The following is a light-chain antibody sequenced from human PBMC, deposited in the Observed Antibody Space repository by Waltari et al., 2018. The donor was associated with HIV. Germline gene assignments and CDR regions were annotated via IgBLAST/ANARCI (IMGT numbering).Light chain of an antibody. CDR1: QNVKSN. CDR3: QQYYHWPRT. Sequence: EVVMTQSPATLGVSPGERVTLSCRTSQNVKSNLAWYQQKPGEAPRLLIQDASTTTSGLAARFSGSGSGTDFTLTISSLQSEDFAVYYCQQYYHWPRTFGQGTRV. J-gene: IGKJ1*01. CDR2: DAS. V-gene: IGKV3D-15*01.